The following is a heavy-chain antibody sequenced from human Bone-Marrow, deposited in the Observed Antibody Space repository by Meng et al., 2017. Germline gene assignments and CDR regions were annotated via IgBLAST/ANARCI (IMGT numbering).Heavy chain of an antibody. CDR1: GFTFSSYA. D-gene: IGHD3-3*01. CDR3: ARDLYGLHGMDV. Sequence: GESLMISCAASGFTFSSYAMSWVRQAPGKGLEWVAVISYDGSNKYYADSVKGRFTISRDNSKNTLYLQMNSLRAEDTAVYYCARDLYGLHGMDVWGQGTTVTVSS. V-gene: IGHV3-30*01. J-gene: IGHJ6*02. CDR2: ISYDGSNK.